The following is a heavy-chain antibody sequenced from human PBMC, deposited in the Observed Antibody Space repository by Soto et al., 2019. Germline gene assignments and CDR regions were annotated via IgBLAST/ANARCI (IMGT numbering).Heavy chain of an antibody. J-gene: IGHJ6*02. CDR2: IDPSDSYT. CDR3: ARPLNTSGYLFYYGMDV. D-gene: IGHD3-22*01. Sequence: GGSLKISCKVSGYSFTSYWISGVRQMPGKGLEWMGRIDPSDSYTNYSPSFQGHVTISADKSISTAYLQWSSLKASDTAMYYCARPLNTSGYLFYYGMDVWGQGTTVTVSS. V-gene: IGHV5-10-1*01. CDR1: GYSFTSYW.